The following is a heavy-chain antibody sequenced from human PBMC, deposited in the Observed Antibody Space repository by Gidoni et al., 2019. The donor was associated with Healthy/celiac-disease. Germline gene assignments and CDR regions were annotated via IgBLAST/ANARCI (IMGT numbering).Heavy chain of an antibody. CDR3: AISSPYYDILTGYSHDAFDI. D-gene: IGHD3-9*01. CDR2: IYYSGRT. Sequence: QVQLQESGPGLVKPSETLSLTCTVSGGSISSYYWSWIRQPPGKGLEWIGYIYYSGRTNYNPSLKSRVTISVDTSKNQFSLKLSSVTAADTAVYYCAISSPYYDILTGYSHDAFDIWGQGTMVTVSS. J-gene: IGHJ3*02. CDR1: GGSISSYY. V-gene: IGHV4-59*01.